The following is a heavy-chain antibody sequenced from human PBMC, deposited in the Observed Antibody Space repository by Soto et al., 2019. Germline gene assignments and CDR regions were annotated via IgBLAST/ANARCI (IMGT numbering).Heavy chain of an antibody. CDR1: GGTFSNYA. CDR3: SRVSSSWYQDYFDC. Sequence: QVQLVQSGAEVKKPGSSVKVSCKASGGTFSNYAISWVRQAPGQGLEWMGGLIPIFGTTNYAQRFQGRVTLTAYESTSTASLALISLRSEDTAVYYCSRVSSSWYQDYFDCWGQGTLVTVSS. CDR2: LIPIFGTT. J-gene: IGHJ4*02. D-gene: IGHD6-13*01. V-gene: IGHV1-69*12.